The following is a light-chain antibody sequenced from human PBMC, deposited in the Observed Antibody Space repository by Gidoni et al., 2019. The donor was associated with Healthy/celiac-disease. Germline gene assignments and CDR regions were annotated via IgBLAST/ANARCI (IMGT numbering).Light chain of an antibody. Sequence: SYVLTQPPSVSVAPRKTARITCWGNNIGSKSVHWYQQKPGQAPVLVIYYDSDRPSGIPERFSGSNSGNTATLTISRVEAGDEADYYCQVWDSSSDHVVFGGGTKLTVL. V-gene: IGLV3-21*04. CDR2: YDS. J-gene: IGLJ2*01. CDR1: NIGSKS. CDR3: QVWDSSSDHVV.